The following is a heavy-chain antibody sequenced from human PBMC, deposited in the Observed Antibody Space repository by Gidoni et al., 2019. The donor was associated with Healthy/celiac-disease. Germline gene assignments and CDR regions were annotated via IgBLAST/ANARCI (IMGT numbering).Heavy chain of an antibody. Sequence: QVQLQELSPGLVKPSETLSLTCPVPGGAISSYYWSWLRHPPGKGLEWIGYIYYSGSTNYNPSLKSRVTISVDTSKNQFSLKLSSVTAADTAMYYCASLTVSSSWPYYYYGMDVWGQGTTVTVSS. D-gene: IGHD6-13*01. V-gene: IGHV4-59*01. CDR3: ASLTVSSSWPYYYYGMDV. CDR1: GGAISSYY. CDR2: IYYSGST. J-gene: IGHJ6*02.